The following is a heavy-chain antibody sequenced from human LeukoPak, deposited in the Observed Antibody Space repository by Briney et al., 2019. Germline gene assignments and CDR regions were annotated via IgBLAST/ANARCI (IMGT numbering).Heavy chain of an antibody. J-gene: IGHJ5*02. V-gene: IGHV3-30*02. CDR1: GFTFSSYG. D-gene: IGHD1-26*01. CDR3: AKEASGSYPYNSFDP. CDR2: IRYDGSNK. Sequence: PGGSLILSCAASGFTFSSYGMHWVRQAPGKGLEWVAFIRYDGSNKYYADSVKGRFTISRDNSKNTLYLQMNSLKAEDTAVYYCAKEASGSYPYNSFDPWGQGTLVTVSS.